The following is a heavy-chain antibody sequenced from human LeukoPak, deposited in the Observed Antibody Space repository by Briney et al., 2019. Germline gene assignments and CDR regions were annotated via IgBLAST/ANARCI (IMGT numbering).Heavy chain of an antibody. Sequence: PGGSLRLSCAAAGFTFSNAWMSWVRQAPGKGLEWVGRIKSKTDGGTTEYAAPVKGRFTISRDDSKNTMYRQMNSLKTEDTAVYYCTTQSLTVTTGPPYYYYGMDVWGQGTTVTVSS. V-gene: IGHV3-15*01. CDR1: GFTFSNAW. CDR3: TTQSLTVTTGPPYYYYGMDV. CDR2: IKSKTDGGTT. D-gene: IGHD4-4*01. J-gene: IGHJ6*02.